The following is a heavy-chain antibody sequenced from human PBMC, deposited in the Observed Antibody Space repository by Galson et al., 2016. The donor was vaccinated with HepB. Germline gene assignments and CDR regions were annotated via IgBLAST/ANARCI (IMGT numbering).Heavy chain of an antibody. CDR1: GFTFSDFG. D-gene: IGHD3-3*01. CDR2: MWYDGSNK. Sequence: SLRLSCAASGFTFSDFGMHWVRLAPGKGLEWVAVMWYDGSNKYYADSVKGRFFIARDNSKDMLYMHMNSLRVEDTGVYYCARGGRLTTFGVAPKAGYYYGMDVWGKGTTVIVSS. CDR3: ARGGRLTTFGVAPKAGYYYGMDV. J-gene: IGHJ6*04. V-gene: IGHV3-33*01.